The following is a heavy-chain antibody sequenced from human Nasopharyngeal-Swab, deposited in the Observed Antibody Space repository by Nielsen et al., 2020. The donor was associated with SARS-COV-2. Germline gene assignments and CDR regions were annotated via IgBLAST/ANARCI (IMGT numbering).Heavy chain of an antibody. CDR2: TYYTGST. V-gene: IGHV4-59*01. Sequence: SETLSLTCAVSGGSIRSYYWSWIRQPPGRGLEWIGYTYYTGSTIYNPSLKSRVTISLDTSKNQFSLKLSSVTAADTAVYYCARGIQDLVVPAAIYMDVWGKGTTVTVSS. CDR1: GGSIRSYY. J-gene: IGHJ6*03. D-gene: IGHD2-2*01. CDR3: ARGIQDLVVPAAIYMDV.